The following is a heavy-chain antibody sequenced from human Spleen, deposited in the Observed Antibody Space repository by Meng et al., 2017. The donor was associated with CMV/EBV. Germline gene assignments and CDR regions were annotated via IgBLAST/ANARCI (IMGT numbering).Heavy chain of an antibody. CDR3: ARHHHSPTFDY. CDR2: VVYSGTT. J-gene: IGHJ4*02. Sequence: RQSQGSGPGLVKPSATLSPTCTVSGGSISSSSYYWAWSRQPPGEGLEWIGSVVYSGTTYYTSSLKSRVSISVDTSKNQFSLKLSSVTAADTAVYYCARHHHSPTFDYWGQGTLVTVSS. D-gene: IGHD1-14*01. CDR1: GGSISSSSYY. V-gene: IGHV4-39*01.